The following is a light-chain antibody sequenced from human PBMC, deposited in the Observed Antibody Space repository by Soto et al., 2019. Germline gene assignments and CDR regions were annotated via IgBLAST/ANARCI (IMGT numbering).Light chain of an antibody. CDR3: HQRNT. CDR1: QSVTNY. J-gene: IGKJ5*01. CDR2: DTT. V-gene: IGKV3-11*01. Sequence: EVLLTQSPATLSLSPGERATLSCRASQSVTNYLTWYQQKPGQAPRLLIYDTTNRAAGIPPRFSGSRSGADFTLTIRSVEPEDFALYYCHQRNTFGQGTRLEIK.